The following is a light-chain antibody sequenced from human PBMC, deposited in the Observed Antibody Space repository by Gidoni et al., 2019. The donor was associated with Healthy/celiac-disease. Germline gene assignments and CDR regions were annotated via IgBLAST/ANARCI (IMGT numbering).Light chain of an antibody. CDR3: QSYDSSLSGVV. Sequence: QSVLTQPPSVSEAPGQMVTISCTGSSSNIGAGYDVHWYQQLPGTAPKLLIYGNSNRPSGVPDRFSGSKSGTSASLAITGLQAEDEADYYCQSYDSSLSGVVFGGGTKLTVL. CDR2: GNS. J-gene: IGLJ2*01. CDR1: SSNIGAGYD. V-gene: IGLV1-40*01.